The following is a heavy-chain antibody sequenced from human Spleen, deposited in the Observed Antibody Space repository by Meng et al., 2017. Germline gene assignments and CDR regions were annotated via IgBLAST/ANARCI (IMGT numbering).Heavy chain of an antibody. V-gene: IGHV3-74*03. CDR2: ISTDASIT. CDR1: GFIFSNYG. J-gene: IGHJ4*02. CDR3: ARDADWVIFDH. Sequence: ETLSLTCAASGFIFSNYGMHWVRQAPGKGLVWVSRISTDASITTYADSVKGRFTISRDDSKNTVYLQMNSLRAEDTAVYYCARDADWVIFDHWGQGALVTVSS. D-gene: IGHD3-9*01.